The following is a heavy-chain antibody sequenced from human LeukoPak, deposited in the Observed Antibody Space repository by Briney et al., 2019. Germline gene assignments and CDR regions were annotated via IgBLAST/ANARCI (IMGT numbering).Heavy chain of an antibody. CDR1: GGSFSGYY. J-gene: IGHJ4*02. CDR2: IYYSGST. Sequence: SETLSLTCAVYGGSFSGYYWSWIRQTPGKGLEWIGSIYYSGSTYYNPSLKSRVTISVDTSKNQFSLKLNFVTATDTAVYYCARHYGPWGQGTLVTVSS. D-gene: IGHD3-16*01. CDR3: ARHYGP. V-gene: IGHV4-34*01.